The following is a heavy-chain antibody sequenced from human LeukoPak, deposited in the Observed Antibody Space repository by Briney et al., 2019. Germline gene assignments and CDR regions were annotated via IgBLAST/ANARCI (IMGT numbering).Heavy chain of an antibody. J-gene: IGHJ4*02. CDR2: IYYSGST. D-gene: IGHD3-3*01. CDR3: ARGITIFGVVSGFDY. CDR1: GDSISSYY. Sequence: SETLSLTCTVSGDSISSYYWSWIRQPPGKGLEWIGYIYYSGSTNYNPSLKSRVTISVDTSKNQFSLKLSSVTAADTAVYYCARGITIFGVVSGFDYWGQGTLVTVSS. V-gene: IGHV4-59*01.